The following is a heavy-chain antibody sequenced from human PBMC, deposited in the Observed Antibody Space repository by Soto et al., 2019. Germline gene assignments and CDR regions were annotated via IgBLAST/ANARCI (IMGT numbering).Heavy chain of an antibody. Sequence: KKIRASVKVSCKASGGTFSSYTINWVRQATGQGLEWMGWMNPNSGNTGYAQKFQGRVTMTRNTSISTAYMELSSLRSEDTAVYYCARNSNDIVVVPAADWGQGTMVTVSS. CDR1: GGTFSSYT. CDR2: MNPNSGNT. CDR3: ARNSNDIVVVPAAD. J-gene: IGHJ3*01. V-gene: IGHV1-8*02. D-gene: IGHD2-2*01.